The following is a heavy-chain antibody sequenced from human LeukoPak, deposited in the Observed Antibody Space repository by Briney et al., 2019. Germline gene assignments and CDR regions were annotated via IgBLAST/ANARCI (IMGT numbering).Heavy chain of an antibody. Sequence: SETLSLTCTVSGGSIRSHYWGWIRQPPGKGLEWIGYIHYSESTKYNPSLKSRVTMSVDTSKNQFSLKLSSVTAADTAVYYCASRSGSFSDALDIWGQGTLVTVSS. CDR3: ASRSGSFSDALDI. CDR2: IHYSEST. J-gene: IGHJ3*02. CDR1: GGSIRSHY. V-gene: IGHV4-59*08. D-gene: IGHD3-10*01.